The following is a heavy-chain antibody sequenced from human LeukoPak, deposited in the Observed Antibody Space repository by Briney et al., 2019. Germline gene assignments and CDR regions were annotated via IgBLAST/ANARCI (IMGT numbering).Heavy chain of an antibody. CDR2: ISGSGGRT. CDR3: AKDRGYCSSTRCYALHYFDY. V-gene: IGHV3-23*01. J-gene: IGHJ4*02. D-gene: IGHD2-2*01. Sequence: HPGGSLRLSCAASGFTFNSYAMSWVRQAPGKGLECVSGISGSGGRTDYADSVKGRFTISRDNSKNTLYLQMNSLRAEDTAVYYCAKDRGYCSSTRCYALHYFDYWGQGTLVTVSS. CDR1: GFTFNSYA.